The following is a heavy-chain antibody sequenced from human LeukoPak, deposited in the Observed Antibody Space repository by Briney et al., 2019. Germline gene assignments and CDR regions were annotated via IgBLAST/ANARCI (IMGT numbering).Heavy chain of an antibody. D-gene: IGHD4-17*01. V-gene: IGHV4-59*11. Sequence: SSETLSLTCAVSTDPFSSHYWTWIRQPPGKGLEWIGYISYIGSTNYNPSLKSRVTISIDTSKNQFSLKLSSVTAADTAVYYCARDVVTVTKGFDIWGQGTMVSVSS. CDR1: TDPFSSHY. CDR2: ISYIGST. CDR3: ARDVVTVTKGFDI. J-gene: IGHJ3*02.